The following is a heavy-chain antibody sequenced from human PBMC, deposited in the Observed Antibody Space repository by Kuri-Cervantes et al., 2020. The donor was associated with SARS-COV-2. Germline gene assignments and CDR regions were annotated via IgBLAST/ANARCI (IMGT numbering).Heavy chain of an antibody. CDR3: VGIWSNYRFDY. CDR1: GGSISSSTYY. J-gene: IGHJ4*02. D-gene: IGHD3-3*01. CDR2: IYYSGST. V-gene: IGHV4-39*01. Sequence: ESLKISCTVSGGSISSSTYYWGWIRQPPGKGLEWIGTIYYSGSTDYNPSLKSRVTISVDTSKNHFSLKLTSVTAADTAVYFCVGIWSNYRFDYWGQGTLVTVSS.